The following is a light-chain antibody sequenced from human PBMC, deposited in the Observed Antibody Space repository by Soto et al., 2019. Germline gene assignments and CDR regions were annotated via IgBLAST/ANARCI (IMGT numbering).Light chain of an antibody. CDR2: GAS. CDR1: QSVSSSY. CDR3: QQYGSSPRT. V-gene: IGKV3-20*01. J-gene: IGKJ1*01. Sequence: EIVLTHSPGTLSLSPGERATLSCRASQSVSSSYLAWYQQKPGQAPRLLIYGASSRATGIPDRFSGSGSGTAFTLTISRLEPEDFAGYYCQQYGSSPRTFGQGTKVEIK.